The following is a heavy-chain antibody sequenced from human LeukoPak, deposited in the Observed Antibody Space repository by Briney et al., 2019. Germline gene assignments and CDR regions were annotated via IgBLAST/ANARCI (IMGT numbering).Heavy chain of an antibody. CDR2: IADNGAT. CDR3: AKRAVTTSDFDY. J-gene: IGHJ4*02. CDR1: GFTFSRSA. V-gene: IGHV3-23*01. D-gene: IGHD4-11*01. Sequence: GGSLRLSCEASGFTFSRSAMTWVRQAPGKGLMWVSGIADNGATYYADSVKGRFTISRDNSKNTLYLQMNSLRAEDTAVYYCAKRAVTTSDFDYWGQGTLVTVSS.